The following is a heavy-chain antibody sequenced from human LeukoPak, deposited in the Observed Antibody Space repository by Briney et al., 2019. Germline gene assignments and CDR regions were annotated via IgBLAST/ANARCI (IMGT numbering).Heavy chain of an antibody. J-gene: IGHJ4*02. D-gene: IGHD3-3*01. V-gene: IGHV4-59*07. Sequence: SDTLSLICIVSGGSISRYYWSWIRQPPGTGLEWIGYIYYTGRADYNPSLKSRVSMSVDTSKNQFSLRVNSMTAADTAVYYCARGDFWSGAPTDWGQGTLVTVSS. CDR3: ARGDFWSGAPTD. CDR1: GGSISRYY. CDR2: IYYTGRA.